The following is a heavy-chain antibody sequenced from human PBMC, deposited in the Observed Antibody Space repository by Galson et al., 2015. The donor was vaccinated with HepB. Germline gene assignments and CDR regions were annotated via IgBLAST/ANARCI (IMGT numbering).Heavy chain of an antibody. J-gene: IGHJ4*02. CDR2: INPNGGTS. V-gene: IGHV1-46*01. CDR3: AREARANYFDY. CDR1: GYTFASYY. Sequence: SVKVSCKASGYTFASYYMHWVRQAPGQGLEWMGVINPNGGTSAYAEKFQDRVTMTRDTSTSAVFMEVSSLTSEDTAVYFCAREARANYFDYWGQGTLVIVSS.